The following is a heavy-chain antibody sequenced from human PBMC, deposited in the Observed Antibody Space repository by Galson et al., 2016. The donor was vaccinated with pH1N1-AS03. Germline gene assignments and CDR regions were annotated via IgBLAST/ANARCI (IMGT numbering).Heavy chain of an antibody. J-gene: IGHJ4*02. Sequence: SVKVSCKASAGTFATFAVSWVRQARGQGLEWMGGVIPLSGTTNYAQKFQGRVTITADDSTGTAYMELSSLRSDDTAVYYCARDRYRDTSTDFYESAYWGKGTLVTVSS. V-gene: IGHV1-69*13. CDR1: AGTFATFA. CDR2: VIPLSGTT. D-gene: IGHD3-16*02. CDR3: ARDRYRDTSTDFYESAY.